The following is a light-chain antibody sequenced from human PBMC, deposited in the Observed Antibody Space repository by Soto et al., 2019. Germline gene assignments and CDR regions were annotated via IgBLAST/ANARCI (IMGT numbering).Light chain of an antibody. CDR1: QSVSSSY. CDR2: VAS. Sequence: EIVLTQSPGTLSLSPGERATLSCRASQSVSSSYLAWFQQKSGQAPRLLISVASSRATGIPDRFSGSGSGTDFTLTISRLEPEDFAVYYCQQYGSYPVTFGRGTKVEIK. J-gene: IGKJ1*01. V-gene: IGKV3-20*01. CDR3: QQYGSYPVT.